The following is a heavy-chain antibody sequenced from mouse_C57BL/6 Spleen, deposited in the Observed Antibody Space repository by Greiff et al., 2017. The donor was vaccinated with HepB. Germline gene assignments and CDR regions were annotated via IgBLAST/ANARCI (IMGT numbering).Heavy chain of an antibody. CDR1: GYTFTDYN. CDR2: INPNNGGT. Sequence: EVHLVESGPELVKPGASVKMSCKASGYTFTDYNMHWVKQSHGKSLEWIGYINPNNGGTSYNQKFKGKATLTVNKSSSTAYMELRSLTSEDSAVYYCARDSSGYVQVPAYWGQGTLVTVSA. J-gene: IGHJ3*01. D-gene: IGHD3-2*02. V-gene: IGHV1-22*01. CDR3: ARDSSGYVQVPAY.